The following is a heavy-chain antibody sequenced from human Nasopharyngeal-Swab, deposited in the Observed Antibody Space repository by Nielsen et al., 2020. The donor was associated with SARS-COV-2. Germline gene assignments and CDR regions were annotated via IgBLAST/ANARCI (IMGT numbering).Heavy chain of an antibody. J-gene: IGHJ4*02. Sequence: GGSLRLSCAASGFTFSDYYMSWIRQAPGKGLEWVSYISSSGSTIYYADSVKGRFTISRDNAKNSPYLQMNSLRAEDTAVYYCARDKGRCSSTSCYVDYWGQGTLVTVSS. D-gene: IGHD2-2*01. CDR2: ISSSGSTI. CDR1: GFTFSDYY. V-gene: IGHV3-11*01. CDR3: ARDKGRCSSTSCYVDY.